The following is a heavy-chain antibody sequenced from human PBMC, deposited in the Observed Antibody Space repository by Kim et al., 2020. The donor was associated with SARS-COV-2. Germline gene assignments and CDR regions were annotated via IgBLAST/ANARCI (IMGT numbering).Heavy chain of an antibody. CDR3: TSDRHSSDWLRNRRDFDY. CDR2: IRSKSYCGTT. V-gene: IGHV3-49*04. J-gene: IGHJ4*02. CDR1: GFTFGDYA. Sequence: GGSLRLSCTASGFTFGDYAMSWVRQAPGKGLEWVGLIRSKSYCGTTEYAASVKGRFAISRDNSKSIAYLQMNSLNTEDTGVYYCTSDRHSSDWLRNRRDFDYWGQGTRVTVSS. D-gene: IGHD6-13*01.